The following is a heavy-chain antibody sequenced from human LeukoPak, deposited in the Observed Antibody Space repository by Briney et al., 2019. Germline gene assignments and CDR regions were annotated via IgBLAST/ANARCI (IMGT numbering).Heavy chain of an antibody. J-gene: IGHJ6*02. CDR2: IYYSGST. CDR3: ARDPLAAGILYYYYGMDV. D-gene: IGHD6-13*01. Sequence: PSETLSLTCTVSGGSMSHHWSWIRQPPGKGLEWIGYIYYSGSTNYNPSLKSRVTISVDTSKNQFSLKLSSVTAADTAVYYCARDPLAAGILYYYYGMDVWGQGTTVTVSS. CDR1: GGSMSHH. V-gene: IGHV4-59*11.